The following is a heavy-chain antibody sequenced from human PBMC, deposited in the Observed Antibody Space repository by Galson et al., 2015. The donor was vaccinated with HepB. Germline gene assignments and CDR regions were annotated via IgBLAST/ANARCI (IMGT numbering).Heavy chain of an antibody. CDR2: IIPIFGTA. D-gene: IGHD3-22*01. J-gene: IGHJ5*02. CDR3: ARDPHTGGSGSHNWFDP. CDR1: GGTFSSYA. Sequence: SVKVSCKASGGTFSSYAISWVRQAPGQGLEWMGGIIPIFGTANYAQKFQGRVTITADESTSTAYMELSSLRSEDTAVYYCARDPHTGGSGSHNWFDPWGQGTLVTVSS. V-gene: IGHV1-69*13.